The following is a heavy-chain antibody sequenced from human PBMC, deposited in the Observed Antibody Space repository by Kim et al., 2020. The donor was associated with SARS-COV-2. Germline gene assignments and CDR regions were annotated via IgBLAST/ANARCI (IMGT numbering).Heavy chain of an antibody. V-gene: IGHV1-18*01. CDR3: ARVETGLYGTRIRYNMDV. J-gene: IGHJ6*02. CDR1: GYIFVNYG. Sequence: ASVKVSCKASGYIFVNYGFSWVRQAPGQGFEWLGWINTYNNRTNYAQRVQGRVSVSTDTTTKTAYMELRSLTFDDTAVYYWARVETGLYGTRIRYNMDVWSQGTTVTVSS. D-gene: IGHD3-10*01. CDR2: INTYNNRT.